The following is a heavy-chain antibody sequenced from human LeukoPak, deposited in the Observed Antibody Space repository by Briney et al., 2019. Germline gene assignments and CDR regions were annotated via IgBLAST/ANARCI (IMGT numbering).Heavy chain of an antibody. D-gene: IGHD5-18*01. CDR1: GFTFSSYS. V-gene: IGHV3-48*01. CDR3: ARDNRDTAGDY. CDR2: ISSSSSTI. J-gene: IGHJ4*02. Sequence: GGSLRLSCAAPGFTFSSYSMNWVRQALGKGLEWVSYISSSSSTIYYADSVKGRFTISRDNAKNSLYLQMNSLRAEDTAVYYCARDNRDTAGDYWGQGTLVTVSS.